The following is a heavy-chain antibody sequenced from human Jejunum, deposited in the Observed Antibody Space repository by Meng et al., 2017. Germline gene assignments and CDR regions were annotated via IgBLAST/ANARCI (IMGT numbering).Heavy chain of an antibody. D-gene: IGHD2-2*01. Sequence: GGSLRLSCADSGFTFNRHWMMWVRQAPGKGLEWVANVNPDESEKYYLDSVKGRITISRDNTKNSLELQMNSLRADDTAVYYCAIDGLPAARDYWGQGTLVTVSS. CDR1: GFTFNRHW. CDR2: VNPDESEK. V-gene: IGHV3-7*01. J-gene: IGHJ4*02. CDR3: AIDGLPAARDY.